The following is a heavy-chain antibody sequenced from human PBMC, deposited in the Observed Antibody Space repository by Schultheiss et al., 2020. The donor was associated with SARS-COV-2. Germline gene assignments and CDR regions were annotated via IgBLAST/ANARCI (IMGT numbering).Heavy chain of an antibody. CDR1: GYSISSGYY. CDR2: IYHSGST. J-gene: IGHJ4*02. CDR3: ARGGLGWGVDY. Sequence: SETLSLTCAVSGYSISSGYYWGWIRQPPGKGLEWIGSIYHSGSTYYNPSLKSRVTISVDTSKYQFSLKLSSVTAADTAVYYCARGGLGWGVDYWGQGTLVTVSS. V-gene: IGHV4-38-2*01. D-gene: IGHD3-10*01.